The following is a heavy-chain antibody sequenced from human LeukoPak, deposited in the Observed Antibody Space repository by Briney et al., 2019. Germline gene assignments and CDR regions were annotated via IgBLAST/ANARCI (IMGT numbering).Heavy chain of an antibody. CDR1: GGSITNYY. D-gene: IGHD3-10*01. CDR3: ASEKPGDGSAY. V-gene: IGHV4-59*01. Sequence: SETLSLTCTVSGGSITNYYWSWIRQPPGKGLEWIGYIYYSGSTNYNPSLKSRVTISVDTSKNQFSLNLNSVTTADTAVYYCASEKPGDGSAYWGQGTLVIVSS. CDR2: IYYSGST. J-gene: IGHJ4*02.